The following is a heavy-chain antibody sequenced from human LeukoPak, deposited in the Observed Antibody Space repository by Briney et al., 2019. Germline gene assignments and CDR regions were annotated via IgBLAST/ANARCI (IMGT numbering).Heavy chain of an antibody. Sequence: GGSLRLSCAASGFTFSSYAMSWVRQAPGKGLEWVSAISGSGGSTYYADSVKGRFTISRDNAKNSLYLQMNSLRAEDTALYYCARDMVYYDSSGLDAFDIWGQRTMVTVSS. CDR3: ARDMVYYDSSGLDAFDI. D-gene: IGHD3-22*01. J-gene: IGHJ3*02. CDR2: ISGSGGST. V-gene: IGHV3-23*01. CDR1: GFTFSSYA.